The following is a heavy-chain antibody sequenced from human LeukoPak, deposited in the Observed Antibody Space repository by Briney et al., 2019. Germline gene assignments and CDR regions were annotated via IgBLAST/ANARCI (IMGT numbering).Heavy chain of an antibody. CDR1: GGSFSGYY. D-gene: IGHD6-6*01. Sequence: SETLSLTCAVYGGSFSGYYWSWIRQPPGKGLEWIGEINHSGSTNYNPSLKSRVTISVDTSKNQFSLKLSSVTAADTAVYYCARHGAYSSSPNWFDPWGQGTLVTVSS. CDR2: INHSGST. CDR3: ARHGAYSSSPNWFDP. V-gene: IGHV4-34*01. J-gene: IGHJ5*02.